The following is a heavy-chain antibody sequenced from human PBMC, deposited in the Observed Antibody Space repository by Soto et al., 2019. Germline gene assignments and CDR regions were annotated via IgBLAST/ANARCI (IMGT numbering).Heavy chain of an antibody. CDR1: GGSMSSYY. J-gene: IGHJ4*02. CDR2: IHYGGGT. V-gene: IGHV4-59*01. Sequence: PSETLSLTCTVSGGSMSSYYWTWIRQPPGKGLEWIGFIHYGGGTVYNPALRSLVTGSVDTSKKQFSINLRSVTAADTAEYDCVGARYGGVGDTCSESWGQGALVTVSS. CDR3: VGARYGGVGDTCSES. D-gene: IGHD1-26*01.